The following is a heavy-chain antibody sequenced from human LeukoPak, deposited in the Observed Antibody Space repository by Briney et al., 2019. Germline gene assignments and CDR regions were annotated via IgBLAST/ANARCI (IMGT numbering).Heavy chain of an antibody. CDR2: INHRGDT. J-gene: IGHJ4*03. D-gene: IGHD1-1*01. CDR3: ARGPTISETGYFDY. CDR1: GGSFSAYY. V-gene: IGHV4-34*01. Sequence: SETLSLTCAVYGGSFSAYYWSWIRQSPGKGLEWIAEINHRGDTNYNPSVKSRVSISVDTSKNQFSLKVTSLTAADTAVYYCARGPTISETGYFDYWGHVTLVTVSS.